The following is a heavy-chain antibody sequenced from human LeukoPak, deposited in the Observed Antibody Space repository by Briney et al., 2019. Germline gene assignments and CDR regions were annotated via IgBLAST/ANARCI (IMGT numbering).Heavy chain of an antibody. CDR1: GGSISSSSYY. V-gene: IGHV4-39*07. Sequence: TSETLSLTCTVSGGSISSSSYYWGWIRQPPGKGLEWIGSIYYSGSTYYNPSLKSRVTISVDTSKNQFSLKLSSVTAADTAVYYCAGVEGSSGWPLGYFDYWGQGTLVTVSS. CDR3: AGVEGSSGWPLGYFDY. CDR2: IYYSGST. D-gene: IGHD6-19*01. J-gene: IGHJ4*02.